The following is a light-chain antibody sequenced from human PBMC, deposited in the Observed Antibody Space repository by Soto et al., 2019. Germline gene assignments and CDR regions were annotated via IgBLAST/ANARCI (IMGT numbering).Light chain of an antibody. CDR1: SSDVGGYNY. CDR2: EVS. V-gene: IGLV2-8*01. Sequence: QSALTQPPSASGSPGQSVTISCTGTSSDVGGYNYVSWYQQHPGKVPKLMIYEVSKRPSGVPDRFSGSKSGNTASLTVSGLQSEDEADYYCSSYAGRNAYVFGTGTKLTVL. J-gene: IGLJ1*01. CDR3: SSYAGRNAYV.